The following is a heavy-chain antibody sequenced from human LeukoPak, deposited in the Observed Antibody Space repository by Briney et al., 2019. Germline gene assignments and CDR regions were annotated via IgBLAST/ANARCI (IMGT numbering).Heavy chain of an antibody. D-gene: IGHD3-10*01. CDR2: IYSGGST. Sequence: GGSLRLSCAASGFTVSSNYMSWVRQAPGKGLEWVSVIYSGGSTYYADSVKGRFTISRDNSRNTLYLQMNSLRAEDTAVYYCARDKFGHGSGTYTLDYWGQGTLVTVSS. CDR1: GFTVSSNY. V-gene: IGHV3-66*01. CDR3: ARDKFGHGSGTYTLDY. J-gene: IGHJ4*02.